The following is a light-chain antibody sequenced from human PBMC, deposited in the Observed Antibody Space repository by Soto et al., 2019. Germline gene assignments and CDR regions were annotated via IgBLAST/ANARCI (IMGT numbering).Light chain of an antibody. CDR3: QQRSSWPLT. CDR1: QSVTNY. CDR2: DAS. V-gene: IGKV3-11*01. Sequence: EIFLTQSPDTLSLSPGERATLTCRASQSVTNYIAWYQQRPGQAPRLLIYDASNRATGIPARFSGGGSGTDFTLTISSLEPEDFAVYYCQQRSSWPLTFGGGTKVDIK. J-gene: IGKJ4*01.